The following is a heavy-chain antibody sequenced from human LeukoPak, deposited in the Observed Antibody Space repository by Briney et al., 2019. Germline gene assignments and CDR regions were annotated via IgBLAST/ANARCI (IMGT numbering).Heavy chain of an antibody. D-gene: IGHD1-26*01. Sequence: PGGSLRLSCAASGFTFSSYSMNWVRQAPGKGLEWVSSISSSSSYIYYADLVKGRFTISRDNAKNSLYLQMNRLRAEDTAVYYCAAQWEPYFDYWGQGTLVTVSS. CDR1: GFTFSSYS. J-gene: IGHJ4*02. V-gene: IGHV3-21*01. CDR3: AAQWEPYFDY. CDR2: ISSSSSYI.